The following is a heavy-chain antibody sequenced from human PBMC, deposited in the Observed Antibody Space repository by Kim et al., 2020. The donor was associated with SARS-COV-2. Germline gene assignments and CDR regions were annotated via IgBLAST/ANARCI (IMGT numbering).Heavy chain of an antibody. J-gene: IGHJ4*02. CDR2: IGTAGDT. CDR3: ARGYQGATDFDY. Sequence: GGSLRLSCAASGFTFSSYDTHWVRQATGKGLEWVSAIGTAGDTYYPGSVKGRFTISRENAKNSLYLQMNSLRAGDTAVYYCARGYQGATDFDYWGQGTLVTVSS. V-gene: IGHV3-13*01. CDR1: GFTFSSYD. D-gene: IGHD1-26*01.